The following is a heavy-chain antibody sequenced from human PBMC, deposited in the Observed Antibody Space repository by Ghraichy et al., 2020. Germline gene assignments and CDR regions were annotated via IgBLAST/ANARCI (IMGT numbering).Heavy chain of an antibody. D-gene: IGHD6-6*01. Sequence: GGSLRLSCAASGFTFSSYSMDWVRQAPGKGLEWVSYISSSGSTIYYADSVKGRFTISRDNAKNSLYLQMNSLRDEDTAVYYCAGGVYSNSSGRFDPWGQGTLVTVSS. CDR1: GFTFSSYS. J-gene: IGHJ5*02. CDR3: AGGVYSNSSGRFDP. CDR2: ISSSGSTI. V-gene: IGHV3-48*02.